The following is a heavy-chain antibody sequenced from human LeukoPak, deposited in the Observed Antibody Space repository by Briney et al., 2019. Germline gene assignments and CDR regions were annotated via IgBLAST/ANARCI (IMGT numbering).Heavy chain of an antibody. V-gene: IGHV3-11*04. J-gene: IGHJ4*02. Sequence: KPGGSLRLSCAASGITFSDYYMSWIRQAPGKGLEWVSYISSSGSTIYYADSVKGRFTISRDNAKNSLYLQMNSLRAEDTAVYYCASVRGYSYPALDYWGQGTLVTVSS. D-gene: IGHD5-18*01. CDR3: ASVRGYSYPALDY. CDR2: ISSSGSTI. CDR1: GITFSDYY.